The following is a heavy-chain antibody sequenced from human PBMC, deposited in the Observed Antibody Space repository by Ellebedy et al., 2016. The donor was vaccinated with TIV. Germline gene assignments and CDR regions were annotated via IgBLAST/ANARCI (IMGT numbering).Heavy chain of an antibody. V-gene: IGHV4-30-4*01. CDR1: GGSMISDDHY. CDR3: ARGGGDRPHALDL. J-gene: IGHJ3*01. Sequence: MPSETLSLTCTVSGGSMISDDHYWSWVRQPPGTGLEWIGYIYYSGTTYYNPSLKHRLSVSIDKSRGQVSLNFASVTAADTAMYYCARGGGDRPHALDLWGQGTMVTVSS. D-gene: IGHD3-10*01. CDR2: IYYSGTT.